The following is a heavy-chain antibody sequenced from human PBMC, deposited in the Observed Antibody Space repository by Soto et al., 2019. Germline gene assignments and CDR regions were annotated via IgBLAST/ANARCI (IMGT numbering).Heavy chain of an antibody. CDR3: ARGGAARAYYYYGMDV. V-gene: IGHV3-74*01. D-gene: IGHD6-13*01. Sequence: EVQLVESGGGLVQPGGSLRLSCEASGFTLTNYWMHWVRQGPGKGLVWVSRINGNGRSITYADSVRGRFTISRDNATNTLYLQMNSLRAEDSAVYFCARGGAARAYYYYGMDVWGQGTTVTVSS. CDR1: GFTLTNYW. CDR2: INGNGRSI. J-gene: IGHJ6*02.